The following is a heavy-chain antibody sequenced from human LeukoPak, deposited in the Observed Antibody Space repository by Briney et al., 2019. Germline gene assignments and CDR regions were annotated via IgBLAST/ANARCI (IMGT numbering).Heavy chain of an antibody. CDR3: ARDRRITMVRGVKGDYYMDV. CDR1: GVSITTYY. CDR2: IYYSGST. J-gene: IGHJ6*03. D-gene: IGHD3-10*01. V-gene: IGHV4-59*01. Sequence: SETLSLTCTVSGVSITTYYWSWIRQPPGKGLEWIGYIYYSGSTNYNPSLKSRVTISVDTSKNQFSLKLSSVTAADTAVYYCARDRRITMVRGVKGDYYMDVWGKGTTVTISS.